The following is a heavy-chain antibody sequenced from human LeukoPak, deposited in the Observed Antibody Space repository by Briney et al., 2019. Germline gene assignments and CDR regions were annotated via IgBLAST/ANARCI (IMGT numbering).Heavy chain of an antibody. Sequence: SETLSLTCTVSGGSISSYYWSWIRQPPGKGLEWIGYIYYSGSTNYNPSLKSRVTISVDTSKNQFSLKLSSVTAADTAVYYCARSDVVAPAATGYYYYYGMDVWGQGTTVTVSS. D-gene: IGHD2-2*01. CDR2: IYYSGST. V-gene: IGHV4-59*01. CDR3: ARSDVVAPAATGYYYYYGMDV. J-gene: IGHJ6*02. CDR1: GGSISSYY.